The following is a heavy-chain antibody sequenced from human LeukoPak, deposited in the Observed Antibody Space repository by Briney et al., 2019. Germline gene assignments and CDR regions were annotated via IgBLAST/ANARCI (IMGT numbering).Heavy chain of an antibody. Sequence: GGSLRLSCAASGFTFSSYSMNWVRQAPGKGLEWVSSISSSSSYIYYADSVKGRFTISRDNADNTLYLDMNNLRAEDTAIYYCARTLGGYDSSGIDHWGQGTLVTVSS. CDR1: GFTFSSYS. J-gene: IGHJ4*01. CDR2: ISSSSSYI. CDR3: ARTLGGYDSSGIDH. V-gene: IGHV3-21*01. D-gene: IGHD3-10*01.